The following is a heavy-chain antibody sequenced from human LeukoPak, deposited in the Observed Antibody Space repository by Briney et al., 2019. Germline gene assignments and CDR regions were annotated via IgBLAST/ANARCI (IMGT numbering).Heavy chain of an antibody. CDR1: AFSLSAYN. D-gene: IGHD3-16*02. J-gene: IGHJ4*02. CDR2: ISSSSSYI. V-gene: IGHV3-21*01. Sequence: GGSLRLSCAASAFSLSAYNMNWVRQAPGKGLEWVSSISSSSSYIYYADSVKGRFTISRDNAKNSLYLQMNSLRAEDTAVYYCARDGDYVWGSYRLEYWGQGTLVTVSS. CDR3: ARDGDYVWGSYRLEY.